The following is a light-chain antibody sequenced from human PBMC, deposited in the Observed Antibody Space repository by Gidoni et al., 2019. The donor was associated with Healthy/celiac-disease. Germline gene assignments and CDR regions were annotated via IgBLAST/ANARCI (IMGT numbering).Light chain of an antibody. CDR1: QSVSSSY. CDR3: QQYGSSPPT. V-gene: IGKV3-20*01. Sequence: ELVFTQSPGTLSLSPGERATLSCRASQSVSSSYLAWYQQKPGQAPRLLIYGASSRATGIPDRFSGSGSGTDFTLTISRLEPEDFAVYYCQQYGSSPPTFGQGTKVEIK. J-gene: IGKJ1*01. CDR2: GAS.